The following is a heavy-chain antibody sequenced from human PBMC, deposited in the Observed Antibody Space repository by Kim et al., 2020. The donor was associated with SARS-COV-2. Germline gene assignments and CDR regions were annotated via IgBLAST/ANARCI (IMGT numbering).Heavy chain of an antibody. J-gene: IGHJ4*02. V-gene: IGHV4-30-4*02. CDR2: MYYRGDT. D-gene: IGHD1-26*01. CDR1: GASISIGTYY. Sequence: SETLSLTCTVSGASISIGTYYWSWIRQSPGKGLEWIGYMYYRGDTYYNPSLKSRLTMSLDAPKNQFSLKLSSVTAADTAVYYWARAGGGTFYLLGGDFDNGGQGALVSVSS. CDR3: ARAGGGTFYLLGGDFDN.